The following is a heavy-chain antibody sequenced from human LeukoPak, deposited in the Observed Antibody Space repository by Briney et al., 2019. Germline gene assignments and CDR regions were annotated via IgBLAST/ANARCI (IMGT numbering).Heavy chain of an antibody. CDR2: INPNSGGT. D-gene: IGHD1-26*01. Sequence: ASVKVSFKASGYTFTGYYMHWVRQAPGQGLEWMGWINPNSGGTNYAQKFQGRVTMTRDTSIITTYMELSRLTSDDTAVYYCARGQGLVGPTSDYYYMDVWGKGTTVTVSS. J-gene: IGHJ6*03. CDR1: GYTFTGYY. V-gene: IGHV1-2*02. CDR3: ARGQGLVGPTSDYYYMDV.